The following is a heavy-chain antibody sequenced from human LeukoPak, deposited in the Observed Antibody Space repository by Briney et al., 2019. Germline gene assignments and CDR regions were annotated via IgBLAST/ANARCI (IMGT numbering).Heavy chain of an antibody. J-gene: IGHJ2*01. CDR3: ARTYYGSGSYYEDDWYFDL. V-gene: IGHV4-4*07. CDR1: GGSISSYY. CDR2: IYTSVST. Sequence: SETLSLTCTVSGGSISSYYWSWLRQPAGKGLEWIGRIYTSVSTNYNPSLKSRVTMSVDTSKNQFSLKLSSVTAADTAVYYCARTYYGSGSYYEDDWYFDLWGRGTLVTVSS. D-gene: IGHD3-10*01.